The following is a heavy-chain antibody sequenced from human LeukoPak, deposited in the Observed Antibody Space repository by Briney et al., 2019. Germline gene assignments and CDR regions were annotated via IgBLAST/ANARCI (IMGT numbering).Heavy chain of an antibody. CDR1: GYTFTGYY. V-gene: IGHV1-2*06. J-gene: IGHJ5*02. CDR2: INPNSGGT. D-gene: IGHD2-15*01. CDR3: ARVGCSGGSCLNWFDP. Sequence: ASVKVSCTASGYTFTGYYMHWVRQAPGQGLEWMGRINPNSGGTNYAQKFQGRVTMTRDTSISTAYMELSRLRSDDTAVYYCARVGCSGGSCLNWFDPWGQGTLVTVSS.